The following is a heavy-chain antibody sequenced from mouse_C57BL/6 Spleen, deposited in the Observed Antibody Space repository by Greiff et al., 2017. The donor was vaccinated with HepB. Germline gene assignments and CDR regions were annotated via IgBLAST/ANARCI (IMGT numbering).Heavy chain of an antibody. CDR3: ARTYDYDVWFAY. CDR2: IWSGGST. Sequence: QVQLQQSGPGLVQPSQSLSITCTVSGFSLTSYGVHWVRQSPGKGLEWLGVIWSGGSTDYNAAFMSRLSISKDNYKSQVFFNINSLQADDSARYYCARTYDYDVWFAYWGQGTLVTVSA. V-gene: IGHV2-2*01. J-gene: IGHJ3*01. D-gene: IGHD2-4*01. CDR1: GFSLTSYG.